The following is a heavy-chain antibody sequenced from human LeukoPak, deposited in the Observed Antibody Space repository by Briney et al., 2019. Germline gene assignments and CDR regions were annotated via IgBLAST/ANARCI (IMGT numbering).Heavy chain of an antibody. J-gene: IGHJ4*02. CDR2: IKPDGSAV. CDR1: GFTFSNYW. V-gene: IGHV3-7*04. CDR3: ARDLDY. Sequence: GGSLRLSCAASGFTFSNYWMAWVRQAPGKGLDWVASIKPDGSAVYYLDSVRGRFTISRDNAKNSSSLQMNSMRVEDTAVYFCARDLDYWGQGTLVTVSS.